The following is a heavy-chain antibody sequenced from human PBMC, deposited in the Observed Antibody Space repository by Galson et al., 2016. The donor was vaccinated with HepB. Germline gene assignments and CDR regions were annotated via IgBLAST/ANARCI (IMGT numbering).Heavy chain of an antibody. Sequence: SETLSLTCSVSGGSVSSNYWSWIRQPPGKGLEWIGYIFHSGKTNHNPSLKGRVTISIDTSKNQLSLKLTSVTAADTAVYYCARGGRDFDSPVNYWGQGSLVTVSS. V-gene: IGHV4-59*02. CDR1: GGSVSSNY. D-gene: IGHD2-21*02. CDR2: IFHSGKT. CDR3: ARGGRDFDSPVNY. J-gene: IGHJ4*02.